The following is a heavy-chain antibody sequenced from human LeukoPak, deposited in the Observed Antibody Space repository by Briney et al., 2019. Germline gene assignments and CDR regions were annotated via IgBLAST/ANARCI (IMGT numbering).Heavy chain of an antibody. Sequence: PGGSLRLSCAASGFTFSSYDMHWVRQAAGKGLEWVSAICTAGDTYYPGCVRGRFTISRANAKNSLYLQMNSLRAGDTAVYYCARGRITMVRGVMSYWFDPWGQGTLVTVSS. D-gene: IGHD3-10*01. CDR1: GFTFSSYD. J-gene: IGHJ5*02. CDR2: ICTAGDT. V-gene: IGHV3-13*01. CDR3: ARGRITMVRGVMSYWFDP.